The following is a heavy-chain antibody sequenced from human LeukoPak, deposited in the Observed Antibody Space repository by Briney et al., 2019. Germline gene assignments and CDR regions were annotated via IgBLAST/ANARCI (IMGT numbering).Heavy chain of an antibody. Sequence: KPGGSLRLSCAASGFSFSTYNMNWVRQAPGQRLEWLSSITSGSSYIYYADSVKGRFTISRDNAKSSLYLQMNSLRAEDTAVYYCARDSDWGQGTLVTVSS. CDR2: ITSGSSYI. J-gene: IGHJ4*02. V-gene: IGHV3-21*01. CDR3: ARDSD. CDR1: GFSFSTYN.